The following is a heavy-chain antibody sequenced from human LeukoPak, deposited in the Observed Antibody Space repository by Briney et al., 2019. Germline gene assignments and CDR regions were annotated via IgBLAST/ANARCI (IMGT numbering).Heavy chain of an antibody. CDR2: LYHTGST. V-gene: IGHV4-4*02. Sequence: SETLSLTCAVSGGSINSSNWWNWVRQPPEKGLEWIGELYHTGSTNYNPSLKSRVTISVDKSKNQFSLKLSSVTAADTAVYYCARDLQSGSSWYYFDYWGQGTLVTVSS. CDR3: ARDLQSGSSWYYFDY. D-gene: IGHD6-13*01. CDR1: GGSINSSNW. J-gene: IGHJ4*02.